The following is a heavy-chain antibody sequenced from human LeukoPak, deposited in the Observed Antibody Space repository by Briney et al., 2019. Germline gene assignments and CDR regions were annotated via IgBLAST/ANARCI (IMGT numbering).Heavy chain of an antibody. D-gene: IGHD6-13*01. J-gene: IGHJ4*02. CDR1: GFTFSSYS. V-gene: IGHV3-21*01. Sequence: PGGSLRLSCAASGFTFSSYSMNWVRQAPGKGLEWVSSISSSSSYIYYADSVKGRFTISRDNAKNSLYLQMNSLRAEDTAVYYCARDLGYRSSSWYIYDYWGQGTLVTVSS. CDR2: ISSSSSYI. CDR3: ARDLGYRSSSWYIYDY.